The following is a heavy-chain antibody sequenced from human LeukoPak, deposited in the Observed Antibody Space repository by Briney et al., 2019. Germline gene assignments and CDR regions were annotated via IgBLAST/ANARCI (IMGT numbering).Heavy chain of an antibody. Sequence: ASVKVSCKASGYTFTGYFMHWVRQAPGQGFEWMGWINPNSGGTNFAQKFQDRVTMTRDTSTNTVYMALNRLRSDDTAVYYCARSIVVLPSPTSHSFDIWGQGTMVTVSP. CDR3: ARSIVVLPSPTSHSFDI. J-gene: IGHJ3*02. CDR1: GYTFTGYF. CDR2: INPNSGGT. V-gene: IGHV1-2*02. D-gene: IGHD2-2*01.